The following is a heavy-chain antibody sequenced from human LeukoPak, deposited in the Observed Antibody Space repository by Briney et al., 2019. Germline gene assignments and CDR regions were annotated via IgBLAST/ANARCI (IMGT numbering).Heavy chain of an antibody. D-gene: IGHD2-2*01. V-gene: IGHV5-51*01. CDR3: AKVKDATSWKYFFDY. CDR2: IYPGDSDT. Sequence: GESLQISCQGSGYSFTTYWIGWVRQMPGKGLEWMGIIYPGDSDTRYSPSFQGQVTISADKSISTAYLQWSSLKASDTAMYYCAKVKDATSWKYFFDYWGQGTLVTVSS. CDR1: GYSFTTYW. J-gene: IGHJ4*02.